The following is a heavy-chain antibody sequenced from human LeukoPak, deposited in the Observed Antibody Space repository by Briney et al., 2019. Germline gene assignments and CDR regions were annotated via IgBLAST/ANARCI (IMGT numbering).Heavy chain of an antibody. Sequence: SETLSLTCAVYGGSFSGYYWSWIRQPPGKGLEWIGEINHSGSTNYNPSLKSRVTISVDTSKNQFSLKLSSVTAADTAVYYCARGRGEVVPPPIRPRPAGFDPWGRGTLATVS. J-gene: IGHJ5*02. V-gene: IGHV4-34*01. CDR2: INHSGST. D-gene: IGHD2-2*02. CDR1: GGSFSGYY. CDR3: ARGRGEVVPPPIRPRPAGFDP.